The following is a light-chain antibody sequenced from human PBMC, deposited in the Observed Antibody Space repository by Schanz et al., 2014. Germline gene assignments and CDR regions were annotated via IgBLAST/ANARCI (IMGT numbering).Light chain of an antibody. CDR2: LEGSGSY. Sequence: QLVLTQSSSASASLGSSVKLTCTLSSGHSSYIIAWHQQQPGKAPRYLMKLEGSGSYNKGSGVPDRFSGSSSGADRYLTISNLQFEDEADYHCQIWGTGIQVFGGGTQLTVL. CDR1: SGHSSYI. V-gene: IGLV4-60*02. J-gene: IGLJ3*02. CDR3: QIWGTGIQV.